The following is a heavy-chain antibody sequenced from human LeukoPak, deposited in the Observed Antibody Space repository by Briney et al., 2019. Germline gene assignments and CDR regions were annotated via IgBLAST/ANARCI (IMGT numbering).Heavy chain of an antibody. V-gene: IGHV3-30*04. CDR2: ISYDGSNK. D-gene: IGHD4-17*01. CDR3: ARGEPLTVTTSDYFDY. CDR1: GFIFSSYA. J-gene: IGHJ4*02. Sequence: PGGSLRLSCAASGFIFSSYAMCWVRQAPGKGLEWVAFISYDGSNKYHADSVKGRFTISRDNSKNTLYLQMNSLRAEGTAVYYCARGEPLTVTTSDYFDYWGQGTLVTVSS.